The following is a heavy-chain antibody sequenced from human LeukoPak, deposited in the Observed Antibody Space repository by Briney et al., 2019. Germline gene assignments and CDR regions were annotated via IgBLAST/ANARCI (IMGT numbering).Heavy chain of an antibody. V-gene: IGHV3-30-3*01. CDR1: GFTFSSYA. J-gene: IGHJ4*02. Sequence: GGSLRLSCAASGFTFSSYAMHWVRQAPGRGLEWVAVISYDGDHKYYADSVKGRFTISRDNSKNTLYLQMNSLRAEGTAVYYCARDGPQIVPAVPSGYWGQGTLVTVSS. CDR3: ARDGPQIVPAVPSGY. CDR2: ISYDGDHK. D-gene: IGHD2-2*01.